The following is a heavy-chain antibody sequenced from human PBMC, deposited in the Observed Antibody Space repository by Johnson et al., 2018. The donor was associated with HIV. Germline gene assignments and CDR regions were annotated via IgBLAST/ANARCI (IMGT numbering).Heavy chain of an antibody. CDR3: ATRDPTYRPGAFDL. Sequence: VQLVESGGGVVRPGGSLRLSCAPSGFTFSRYWMHWVRQAPGKGLVWVSHFNTDGSTTSYADSVKGRFTISRYNAKNTLFLQMHSLRAEDTAVYYCATRDPTYRPGAFDLWGQGTMVTVSS. J-gene: IGHJ3*01. CDR2: FNTDGSTT. CDR1: GFTFSRYW. V-gene: IGHV3-74*02. D-gene: IGHD1-14*01.